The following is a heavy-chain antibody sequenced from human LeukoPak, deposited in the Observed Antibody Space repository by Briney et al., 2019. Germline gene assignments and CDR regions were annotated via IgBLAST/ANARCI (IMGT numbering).Heavy chain of an antibody. CDR3: TKDSSNWYGGYFDS. V-gene: IGHV3-23*01. CDR2: ISAGGGAA. J-gene: IGHJ4*02. Sequence: PGGSLRLSCAASGFTFSSYAMTWVRQAPGKGLEWVSGISAGGGAAYYADSVKGRFTISRDNSMNTLYLRLNSLRAEDTALYYCTKDSSNWYGGYFDSWGQGTLVTVSS. CDR1: GFTFSSYA. D-gene: IGHD6-13*01.